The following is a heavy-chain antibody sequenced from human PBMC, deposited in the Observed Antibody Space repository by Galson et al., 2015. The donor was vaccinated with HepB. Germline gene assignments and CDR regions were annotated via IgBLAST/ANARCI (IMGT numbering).Heavy chain of an antibody. D-gene: IGHD5-24*01. CDR1: GYTFTTYT. CDR3: ARGGMAAIGGPTFDF. Sequence: QSGAEVKKPGASVKVSCKASGYTFTTYTINWLRQAPGQGLEWMGWINTYIGTTKYAQKFQDRVTVTTDTFTKIAYLELTSLRSDATAMYDCARGGMAAIGGPTFDFWGQGTRVTVS. J-gene: IGHJ4*02. CDR2: INTYIGTT. V-gene: IGHV1-18*01.